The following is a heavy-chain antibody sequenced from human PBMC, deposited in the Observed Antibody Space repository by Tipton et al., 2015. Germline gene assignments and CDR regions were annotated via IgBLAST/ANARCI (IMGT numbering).Heavy chain of an antibody. J-gene: IGHJ3*02. CDR1: GDSIGSDSW. V-gene: IGHV4-39*01. D-gene: IGHD6-19*01. CDR2: IYYSGST. Sequence: TLSLTCTVSGDSIGSDSWWTWVRQPPGKGLEWIGSIYYSGSTYYNPSLKSRVTISVDTSKNQFSLKLSSVTAADTAVYYCARQSIAVAVDAFDIWGQGTMVTVSS. CDR3: ARQSIAVAVDAFDI.